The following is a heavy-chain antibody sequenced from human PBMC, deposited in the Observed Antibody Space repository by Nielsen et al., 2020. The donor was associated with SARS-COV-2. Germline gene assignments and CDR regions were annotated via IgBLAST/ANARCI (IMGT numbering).Heavy chain of an antibody. V-gene: IGHV4-39*01. Sequence: SETLSLTCTVSGGSISSNNHYWGWIRQPPGKGLEWIGSIHYSGGTYYNPSFTSRVTISADTSKNQFSLKVNSVTAPDTAVYYCLRRPYDDVPFDYWGQGTLVTVSS. J-gene: IGHJ4*01. CDR1: GGSISSNNHY. D-gene: IGHD3-10*02. CDR2: IHYSGGT. CDR3: LRRPYDDVPFDY.